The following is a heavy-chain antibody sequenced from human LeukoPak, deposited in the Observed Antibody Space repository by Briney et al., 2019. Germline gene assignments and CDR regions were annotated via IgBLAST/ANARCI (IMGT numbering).Heavy chain of an antibody. CDR2: IYYTATT. CDR1: GDSISSGGHY. D-gene: IGHD3-9*01. Sequence: SETVSLTCTVSGDSISSGGHYWSWIRQHPGRGLERIGYIYYTATTYYKASLKSRVTISLDTSNKQFTRMRRSVTAADTAVYYCARTVSGYHLDYWGQGTLVTVSS. J-gene: IGHJ4*02. V-gene: IGHV4-31*03. CDR3: ARTVSGYHLDY.